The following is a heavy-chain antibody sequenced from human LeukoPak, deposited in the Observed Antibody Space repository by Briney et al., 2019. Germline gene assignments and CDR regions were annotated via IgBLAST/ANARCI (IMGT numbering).Heavy chain of an antibody. J-gene: IGHJ4*02. CDR1: GFTFSSYA. CDR3: AKDGSPYDFWSGYYDPFDY. V-gene: IGHV3-23*01. Sequence: GGSLRLSCAASGFTFSSYAMSWVRQAPGKGLEWVSAISGSGGSTYYADSVKGRFTISRDNSKNTLYLQMNRLRAEDTAVYYCAKDGSPYDFWSGYYDPFDYWGQGTLVTVSS. CDR2: ISGSGGST. D-gene: IGHD3-3*01.